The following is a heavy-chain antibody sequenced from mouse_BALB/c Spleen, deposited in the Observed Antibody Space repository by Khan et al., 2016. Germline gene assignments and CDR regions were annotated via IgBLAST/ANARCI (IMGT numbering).Heavy chain of an antibody. J-gene: IGHJ2*01. V-gene: IGHV5-6-4*01. CDR1: GFIFSNYP. CDR3: TREGGYNFDY. D-gene: IGHD2-2*01. Sequence: EVELVESGGGLVKPGGSLKLSCTASGFIFSNYPISWVRQTPEKRLEWVASIGSGGSNTFYLDTVKGRFTISRDNAKNTLYLHMSSLKSEDTAMYYCTREGGYNFDYWGQGTTLTVSS. CDR2: IGSGGSNT.